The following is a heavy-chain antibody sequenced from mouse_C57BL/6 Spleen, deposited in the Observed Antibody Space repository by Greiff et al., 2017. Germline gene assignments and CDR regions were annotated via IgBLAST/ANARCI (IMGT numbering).Heavy chain of an antibody. D-gene: IGHD1-1*01. Sequence: QVHVKQPGAELVMPGASVKLSCKASGYTFTSYWMHWVKQRPGQGLEWIGEIDPSDSYTNYNQKFKGKSTLTVDKSSSTAYMQLSSLTSEDSAVYYCARKSELLDYYAMDYWGQGTSVTVSS. J-gene: IGHJ4*01. CDR1: GYTFTSYW. CDR3: ARKSELLDYYAMDY. V-gene: IGHV1-69*01. CDR2: IDPSDSYT.